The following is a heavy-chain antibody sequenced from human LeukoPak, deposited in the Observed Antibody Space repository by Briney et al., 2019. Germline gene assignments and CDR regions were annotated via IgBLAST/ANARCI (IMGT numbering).Heavy chain of an antibody. Sequence: PETLSLTCTLSSDSVSSGSSHWTWVRQPPGKGLEWSGYIYYGGSTNYSPSIKSGVTISAGNSKNHCSRKLSSVAAADTAVYYCATIRGVGTNFDYWGQGTLVTVSS. CDR3: ATIRGVGTNFDY. J-gene: IGHJ4*02. V-gene: IGHV4-61*03. CDR2: IYYGGST. D-gene: IGHD1-26*01. CDR1: SDSVSSGSSH.